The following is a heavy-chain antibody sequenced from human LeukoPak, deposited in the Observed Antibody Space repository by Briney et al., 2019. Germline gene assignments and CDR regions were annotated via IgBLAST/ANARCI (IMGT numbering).Heavy chain of an antibody. V-gene: IGHV4-59*01. D-gene: IGHD3-22*01. Sequence: SETLSLTCTVSGGSISSYYWSWIRQPPGKGLEWIGYIYYSGSTNYNPSLKSRVTISVDTSKNQFSLKLSSVTAADTAVYYCARVVYYDSSGYYRRLYYYYYYMDVWGKGTTVTVSS. CDR2: IYYSGST. CDR1: GGSISSYY. CDR3: ARVVYYDSSGYYRRLYYYYYYMDV. J-gene: IGHJ6*03.